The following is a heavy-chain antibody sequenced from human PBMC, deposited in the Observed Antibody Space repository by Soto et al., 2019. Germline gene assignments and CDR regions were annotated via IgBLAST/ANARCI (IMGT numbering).Heavy chain of an antibody. J-gene: IGHJ4*02. Sequence: GGSLRLSCAASGFTFSSYAMSWVRQAPGKGLEWVSAISGSGGSTYYADSVKGRFTISRDNSKSTLYLQMNSLRAEDTAVYYCAKEGGTYSSSWYYFDYWGQGTLVTVSS. CDR2: ISGSGGST. V-gene: IGHV3-23*01. CDR1: GFTFSSYA. CDR3: AKEGGTYSSSWYYFDY. D-gene: IGHD6-13*01.